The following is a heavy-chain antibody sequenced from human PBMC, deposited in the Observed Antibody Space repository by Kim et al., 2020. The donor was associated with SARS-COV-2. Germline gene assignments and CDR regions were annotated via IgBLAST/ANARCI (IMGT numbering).Heavy chain of an antibody. Sequence: LKSRVTISVDTSKNQFSLKLSSVTAADTAVYYCARHIPYSSSWYGDAFDIWGQGTMVTVSS. V-gene: IGHV4-39*01. D-gene: IGHD6-13*01. J-gene: IGHJ3*02. CDR3: ARHIPYSSSWYGDAFDI.